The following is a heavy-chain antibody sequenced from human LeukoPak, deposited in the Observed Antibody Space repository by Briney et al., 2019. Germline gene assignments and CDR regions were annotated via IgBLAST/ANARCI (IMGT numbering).Heavy chain of an antibody. CDR2: IYYSGST. CDR1: GGSISSYY. V-gene: IGHV4-59*01. Sequence: SETLSLTCTVSGGSISSYYWNWIRQTPGKGLEWIGYIYYSGSTNYNPSLKSRVTISVDTSKNQFSLNLTSVTAADTAVYYCARFTPQGYGRGGYNRFDPWGQGTLVTVSS. D-gene: IGHD3-10*01. CDR3: ARFTPQGYGRGGYNRFDP. J-gene: IGHJ5*02.